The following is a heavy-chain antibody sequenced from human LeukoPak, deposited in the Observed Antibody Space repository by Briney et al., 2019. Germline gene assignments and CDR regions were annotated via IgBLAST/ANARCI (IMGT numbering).Heavy chain of an antibody. J-gene: IGHJ4*02. Sequence: ASVKVSCKASGYTFTSYYMHWVRQAPGQGLEWMGLINPNSGGTNYAQKFQGRVTMTRDTSISTAYMELSRLSSDDTAVYYCARDSGRDAFDYWGQGTLVTVSS. CDR3: ARDSGRDAFDY. V-gene: IGHV1-2*06. CDR1: GYTFTSYY. CDR2: INPNSGGT. D-gene: IGHD6-25*01.